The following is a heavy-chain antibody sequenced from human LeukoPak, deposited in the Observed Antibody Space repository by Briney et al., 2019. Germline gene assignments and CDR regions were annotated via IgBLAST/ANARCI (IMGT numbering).Heavy chain of an antibody. D-gene: IGHD3-22*01. Sequence: GGSLRLSCAASGFTFSSYWMSWVRQAPGKGLEWVANIKQDGSEKYYVDSVKGRFTISRDNAKNSLYLQMNSLRAEDTAVYYCARVFDHYDSSGYFSEALDYWGQGTRVTVSS. J-gene: IGHJ4*02. V-gene: IGHV3-7*01. CDR1: GFTFSSYW. CDR2: IKQDGSEK. CDR3: ARVFDHYDSSGYFSEALDY.